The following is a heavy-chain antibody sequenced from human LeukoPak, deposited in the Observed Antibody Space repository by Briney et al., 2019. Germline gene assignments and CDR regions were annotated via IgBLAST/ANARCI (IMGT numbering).Heavy chain of an antibody. D-gene: IGHD1-26*01. V-gene: IGHV3-72*01. CDR1: GFTVSDHY. J-gene: IGHJ4*02. CDR2: TKNKANSYTT. Sequence: PGGSLRLSCAASGFTVSDHYMDWVRQAPGKGLEWVGRTKNKANSYTTEYAASGKGRFTISRDDSKNSLYLQMNSLKTEDTAVYYCAREVVGATEFDYWGQGTLVTVSS. CDR3: AREVVGATEFDY.